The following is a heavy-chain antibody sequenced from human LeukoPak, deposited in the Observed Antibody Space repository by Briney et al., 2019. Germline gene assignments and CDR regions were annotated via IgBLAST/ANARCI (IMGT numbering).Heavy chain of an antibody. D-gene: IGHD6-19*01. Sequence: GGSLRLSCAASGFTFSSYWMHWVRQAPGKGLVWVSRINSDGSSTTYADSVKGRFTISSDNAKNTLYLQMNSLRAEDTAVYYCARVGPYSSGLYYFDYWGQGTLVTVSS. J-gene: IGHJ4*02. CDR3: ARVGPYSSGLYYFDY. CDR1: GFTFSSYW. V-gene: IGHV3-74*01. CDR2: INSDGSST.